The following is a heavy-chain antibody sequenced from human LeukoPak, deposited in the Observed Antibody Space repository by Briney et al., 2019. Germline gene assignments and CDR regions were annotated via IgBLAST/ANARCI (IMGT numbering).Heavy chain of an antibody. CDR1: GYSISSGYY. J-gene: IGHJ3*02. V-gene: IGHV4-38-2*02. Sequence: SETLSLTCTVSGYSISSGYYWGWIRQPPGKGLEWIGSIYHSGSTYYNPSLKSRVTISVDTSKNQFSLKLSSVTAADTAVYYCARGRVLRYFDWLFGLDAFDIWGQGTMVTVSS. D-gene: IGHD3-9*01. CDR2: IYHSGST. CDR3: ARGRVLRYFDWLFGLDAFDI.